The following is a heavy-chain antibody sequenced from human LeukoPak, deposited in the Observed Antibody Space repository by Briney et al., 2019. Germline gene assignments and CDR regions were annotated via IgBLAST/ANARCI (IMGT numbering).Heavy chain of an antibody. V-gene: IGHV1-8*03. J-gene: IGHJ4*02. CDR3: ARGGINFSSLEFLLDF. CDR2: MNPSSGKT. Sequence: ASVKVSCKASGYSFSSHDISWVRPAAGQGLEWMGWMNPSSGKTGYAQQFQGRVTISRDASLSTAYMELSSLTSEDTAVYFCARGGINFSSLEFLLDFWGQGTLVTVSS. D-gene: IGHD3-3*01. CDR1: GYSFSSHD.